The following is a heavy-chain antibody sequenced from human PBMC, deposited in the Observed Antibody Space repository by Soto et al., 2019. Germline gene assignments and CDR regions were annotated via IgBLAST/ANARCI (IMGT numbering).Heavy chain of an antibody. CDR1: GGSFSGYY. CDR2: INHSGST. J-gene: IGHJ6*03. V-gene: IGHV4-34*01. CDR3: ARLRGAEYYYYYMDV. Sequence: SETLSLTCAVYGGSFSGYYWSWIRQPPGKGLEWIGEINHSGSTNYNPSLKSRVTISVDTSKNQFPLKLSSVTAADTAVYYCARLRGAEYYYYYMDVWGKGTTVTVSS.